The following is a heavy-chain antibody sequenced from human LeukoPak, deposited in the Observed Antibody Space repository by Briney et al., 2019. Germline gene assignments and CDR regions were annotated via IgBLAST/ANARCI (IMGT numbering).Heavy chain of an antibody. J-gene: IGHJ4*02. V-gene: IGHV3-23*01. CDR2: IGGRGDKP. D-gene: IGHD6-19*01. CDR1: GFTFNRNA. Sequence: GGSLRISCAASGFTFNRNAISWVRQAPGKGLDCVSTIGGRGDKPFYADSVKGRFTISRDSSKNMVHLQMNSLTGEDTAPYYCVRRGDASSGWGDHDFWGQGALVTVSS. CDR3: VRRGDASSGWGDHDF.